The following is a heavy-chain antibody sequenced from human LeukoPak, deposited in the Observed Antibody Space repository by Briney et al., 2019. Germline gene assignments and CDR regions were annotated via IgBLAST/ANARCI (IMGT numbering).Heavy chain of an antibody. J-gene: IGHJ4*02. CDR2: INHSGST. CDR3: ARAGFALAPHRGTPFDY. CDR1: GGSFSGYY. Sequence: SETLSLTCAVYGGSFSGYYWSWIRQPPGKGLEWIGEINHSGSTNYNPSLKSRVTISVDTSKNQSSLKLTSVTAADTAVYYCARAGFALAPHRGTPFDYWGQGTLVTVSS. V-gene: IGHV4-34*01. D-gene: IGHD6-6*01.